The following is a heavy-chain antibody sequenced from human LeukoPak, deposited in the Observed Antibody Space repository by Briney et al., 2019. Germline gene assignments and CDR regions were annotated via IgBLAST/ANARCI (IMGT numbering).Heavy chain of an antibody. Sequence: ASVKVSCKASGYTFTSYGISWVRQAPGEGLEWMGWISGYNGNTNYAQKFQGRVTMTTDTSTSTAYMELRSLRSDDTAVYYCARADIRAIASSGWYGFDYWGQGTLVTVSS. V-gene: IGHV1-18*01. CDR3: ARADIRAIASSGWYGFDY. J-gene: IGHJ4*02. D-gene: IGHD6-19*01. CDR2: ISGYNGNT. CDR1: GYTFTSYG.